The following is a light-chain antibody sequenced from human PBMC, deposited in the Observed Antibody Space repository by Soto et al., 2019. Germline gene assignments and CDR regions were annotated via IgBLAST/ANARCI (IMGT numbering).Light chain of an antibody. J-gene: IGLJ1*01. Sequence: QSVLTQPPSASGSPGQSVTISCTGTFNDVGGYSYVSWYQQHPGKAPKVIIYEVYKRPSGVPDRFSGSKSGKTASLTVSGLQVDDEADYYCSSYAGSNTLYVFGTGTKVTVL. V-gene: IGLV2-8*01. CDR1: FNDVGGYSY. CDR2: EVY. CDR3: SSYAGSNTLYV.